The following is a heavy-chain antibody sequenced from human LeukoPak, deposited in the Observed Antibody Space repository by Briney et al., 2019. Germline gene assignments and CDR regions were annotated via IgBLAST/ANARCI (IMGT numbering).Heavy chain of an antibody. Sequence: GGSLRLSCAAAGFTFSSYGMHWVRQAPGKGLEWVAFIRYDGSNKYYADSVKGRFTISRDNSKNTLYLQMNSLRAEDTAVYYCAKAGSSGYYYGYWGQGTLVTVSS. D-gene: IGHD3-22*01. CDR1: GFTFSSYG. CDR3: AKAGSSGYYYGY. CDR2: IRYDGSNK. J-gene: IGHJ4*02. V-gene: IGHV3-30*02.